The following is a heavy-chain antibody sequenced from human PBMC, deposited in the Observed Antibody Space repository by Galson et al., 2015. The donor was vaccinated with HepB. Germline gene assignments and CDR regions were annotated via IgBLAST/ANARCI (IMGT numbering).Heavy chain of an antibody. V-gene: IGHV3-33*01. D-gene: IGHD6-25*01. CDR3: AREMAIAAPASFDL. J-gene: IGHJ4*01. CDR1: GFTFNRYG. Sequence: SLRLSCAVSGFTFNRYGMHWVRQAPGKGLEWVALIWSNGSNRYYSNSVMGRFTISRDNSKNTLYLEMNSLRAEDTAVHYCAREMAIAAPASFDLWGHGTLVTVSS. CDR2: IWSNGSNR.